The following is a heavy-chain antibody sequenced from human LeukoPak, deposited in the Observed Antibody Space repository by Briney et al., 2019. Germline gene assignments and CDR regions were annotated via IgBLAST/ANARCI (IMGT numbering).Heavy chain of an antibody. D-gene: IGHD5-12*01. V-gene: IGHV4-34*01. CDR1: GGSFSGNY. CDR3: ARHLLSGYDPFDY. Sequence: PSETPSLTCAVYGGSFSGNYWTWIRQPPGKGLEWIGEINHSGSTNYNPSLKGRVTISVDTSKNQFSLKLSSVTAADTAVYYCARHLLSGYDPFDYWGQGTLVTVSS. J-gene: IGHJ4*02. CDR2: INHSGST.